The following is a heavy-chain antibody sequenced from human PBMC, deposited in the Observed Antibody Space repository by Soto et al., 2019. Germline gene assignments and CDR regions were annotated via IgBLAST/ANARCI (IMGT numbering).Heavy chain of an antibody. V-gene: IGHV3-15*07. D-gene: IGHD6-19*01. J-gene: IGHJ5*02. Sequence: PGGSLRLSCTASGFVFSNAWMNWVRRGPGKGLEWVGHVKTKSDGWATDYAAPVKGRFTMSRDDSKNTVYLEMSGLKAEDTGIYYCSTGYSTGWYVGHWGQRTLVTV. CDR1: GFVFSNAW. CDR2: VKTKSDGWAT. CDR3: STGYSTGWYVGH.